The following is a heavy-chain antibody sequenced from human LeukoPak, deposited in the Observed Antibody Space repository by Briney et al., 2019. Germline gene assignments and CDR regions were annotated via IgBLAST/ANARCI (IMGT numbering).Heavy chain of an antibody. D-gene: IGHD1-26*01. Sequence: PSETLSLTCAVYGGSFSGYYWSWIRQPPGKGLEWIGEINHSGSTNYNPSLKSRVTISVDTSKNQFSLQLNSVTPEDTAVYYCARGLPSRYYFDYWGQGTLVTVSS. J-gene: IGHJ4*02. CDR1: GGSFSGYY. CDR3: ARGLPSRYYFDY. V-gene: IGHV4-34*01. CDR2: INHSGST.